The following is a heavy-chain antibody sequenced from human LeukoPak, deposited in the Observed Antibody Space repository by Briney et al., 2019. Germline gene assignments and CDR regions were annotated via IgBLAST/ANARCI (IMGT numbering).Heavy chain of an antibody. J-gene: IGHJ4*02. D-gene: IGHD3-3*01. CDR1: GFTFSRYA. CDR2: ISYDANIGSNK. CDR3: ARDGGYDFWSGYYQDY. V-gene: IGHV3-30-3*01. Sequence: GGSLRLSCATSGFTFSRYAMHWVRQAPGKGLEWVALISYDANIGSNKYYADSVKGRYTISRDNSKNTLYLQMNNLRAEDTAVYYCARDGGYDFWSGYYQDYWGQGTLVTVSS.